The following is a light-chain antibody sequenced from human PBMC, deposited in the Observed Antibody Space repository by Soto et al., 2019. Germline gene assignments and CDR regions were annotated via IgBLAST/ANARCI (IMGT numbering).Light chain of an antibody. CDR3: SSYAGSSNV. CDR1: SSDVGGYNY. J-gene: IGLJ1*01. CDR2: EVN. V-gene: IGLV2-8*01. Sequence: QSVLTQPPSASGSPGQSVAISCTGTSSDVGGYNYVSWYQQHPGKAPKLMTYEVNKRPSGVPDRFSGSKSGNTASPTVSGLQAEDEADYYCSSYAGSSNVFGTGTKVTVL.